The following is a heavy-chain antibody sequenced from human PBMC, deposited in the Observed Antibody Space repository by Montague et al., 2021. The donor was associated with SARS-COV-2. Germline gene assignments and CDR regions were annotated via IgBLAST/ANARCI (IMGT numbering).Heavy chain of an antibody. Sequence: SETLSLTCTVSGGSISSSSYYWGWIRQPPGKGLEWIASIDYSGSTYYKPCLESRVTTSVDTSKNQFSLKLSSVTAADTAVYYCARHPLTTMILVVITQPRWDFDIWGRGTLVTVSS. J-gene: IGHJ2*01. V-gene: IGHV4-39*01. CDR2: IDYSGST. CDR3: ARHPLTTMILVVITQPRWDFDI. CDR1: GGSISSSSYY. D-gene: IGHD3-22*01.